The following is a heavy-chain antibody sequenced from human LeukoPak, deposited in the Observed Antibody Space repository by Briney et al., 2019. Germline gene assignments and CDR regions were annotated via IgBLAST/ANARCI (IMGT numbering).Heavy chain of an antibody. V-gene: IGHV3-23*01. J-gene: IGHJ5*02. CDR2: ISGSGGST. D-gene: IGHD4-17*01. CDR1: GFTFSSYW. CDR3: AKDDGYGDYGTGWFDP. Sequence: GGSLRLSCAASGFTFSSYWMSWVRQAPGKGLEWVSAISGSGGSTYYADSVKGRFTISRDNSKNTLYLQMNSLRAEDTAVYYCAKDDGYGDYGTGWFDPWGQGTLVTVSS.